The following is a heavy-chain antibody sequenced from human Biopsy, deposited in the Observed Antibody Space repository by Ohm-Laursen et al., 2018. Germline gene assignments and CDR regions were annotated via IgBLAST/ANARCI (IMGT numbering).Heavy chain of an antibody. D-gene: IGHD3-22*01. CDR3: ARGVPHYDGSGFPLAGYWYFDL. CDR1: GGSIGGGEYY. CDR2: ISYSGTT. Sequence: TLSLTCPVSGGSIGGGEYYWNWIRQQPGKGLEWIGLISYSGTTFFNPSLESLLTISIDTSKNHFSLNLRSVTAADTAVYYCARGVPHYDGSGFPLAGYWYFDLWGRGTLVTVSS. V-gene: IGHV4-31*01. J-gene: IGHJ2*01.